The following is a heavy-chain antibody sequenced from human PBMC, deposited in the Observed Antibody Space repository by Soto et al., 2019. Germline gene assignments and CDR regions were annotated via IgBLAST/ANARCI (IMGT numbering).Heavy chain of an antibody. D-gene: IGHD2-21*01. CDR1: GGSIRSGDYS. V-gene: IGHV4-30-2*01. CDR3: ARGRAGVIDY. J-gene: IGHJ4*02. Sequence: PSETLSLTCAVSGGSIRSGDYSWSWIRQPPEKGLDWIGYIYHSGATYTNPSLKSRVTISVDTSKNQFSLRLSSVTAADTAVYYCARGRAGVIDYWGQGTLVTVSS. CDR2: IYHSGAT.